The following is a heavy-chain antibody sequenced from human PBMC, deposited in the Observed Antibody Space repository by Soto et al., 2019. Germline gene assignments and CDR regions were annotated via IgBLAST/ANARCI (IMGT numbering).Heavy chain of an antibody. V-gene: IGHV3-48*02. J-gene: IGHJ6*02. Sequence: EVQLVESGGGLVQPGGSLRLSCEASGFTRSSYSMNWARQAPGQGLEWVSYISSSSSTIYYADSVKGRFTISRDNAKNSLYLQMNSLRDEDTAMYYCARDNPRSSGWDVWGQGTTVTVSS. CDR3: ARDNPRSSGWDV. CDR1: GFTRSSYS. CDR2: ISSSSSTI.